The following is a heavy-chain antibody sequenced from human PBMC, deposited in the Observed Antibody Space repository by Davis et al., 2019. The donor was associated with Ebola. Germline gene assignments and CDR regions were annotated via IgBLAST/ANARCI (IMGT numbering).Heavy chain of an antibody. J-gene: IGHJ4*02. D-gene: IGHD1/OR15-1a*01. Sequence: GESLNLPCAVSGLPFSSYFMDWVRLTPGKGLEWAGLSRNKENRYNTEYAASVRGRFTIPRDDSKESLYLQMNSLRTEDTAVYYCVTENWYRFESWGQGTLVTVSS. V-gene: IGHV3-72*01. CDR3: VTENWYRFES. CDR2: SRNKENRYNT. CDR1: GLPFSSYF.